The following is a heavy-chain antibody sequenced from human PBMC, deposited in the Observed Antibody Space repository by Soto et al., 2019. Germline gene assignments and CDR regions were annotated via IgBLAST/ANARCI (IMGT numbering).Heavy chain of an antibody. CDR1: GFSFDTYA. V-gene: IGHV3-30*15. D-gene: IGHD3-16*01. J-gene: IGHJ6*02. Sequence: QVHLLESGGGVVQPGKSLRLSCVASGFSFDTYAIHWVRQAPGKGLQWVALISYKGSNTYYADSVRGRFTISRDNSKNTLYLQMSTLRPEDSGVYYCARVTPGNNLYYVSGLDVWGQGTSVTVSS. CDR3: ARVTPGNNLYYVSGLDV. CDR2: ISYKGSNT.